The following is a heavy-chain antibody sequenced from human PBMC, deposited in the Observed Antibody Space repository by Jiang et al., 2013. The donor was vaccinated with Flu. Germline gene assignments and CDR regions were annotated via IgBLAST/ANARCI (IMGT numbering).Heavy chain of an antibody. V-gene: IGHV3-23*01. J-gene: IGHJ5*02. CDR3: AKPAHSDGSWYWFDP. CDR2: ISGSGGST. Sequence: PGKGLEWVSGISGSGGSTYDADSVKGRFTISRDNSKNTLYLQMNSLRAEDTAVYYCAKPAHSDGSWYWFDPWGQGTLVTVSS. D-gene: IGHD3-10*01.